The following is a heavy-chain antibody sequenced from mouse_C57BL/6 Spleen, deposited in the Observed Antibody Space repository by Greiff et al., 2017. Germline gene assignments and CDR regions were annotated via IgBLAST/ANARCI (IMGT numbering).Heavy chain of an antibody. CDR1: GYAFSSSW. D-gene: IGHD1-1*01. V-gene: IGHV1-82*01. Sequence: QVQLQQSGPELVKPGASVKISCKASGYAFSSSWMNWVKQRPGKGLEWIGRIYPGDGDTNYNWKFKGKATLTADKSSNTAYMQLRSLTSEESSVYFCARNGSHGSPYYFDYWGQGTTLTVSS. CDR3: ARNGSHGSPYYFDY. CDR2: IYPGDGDT. J-gene: IGHJ2*01.